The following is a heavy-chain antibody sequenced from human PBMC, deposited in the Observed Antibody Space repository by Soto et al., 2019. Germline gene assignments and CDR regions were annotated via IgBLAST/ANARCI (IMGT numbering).Heavy chain of an antibody. CDR3: ARHGESEGYSYGFDSYFDY. J-gene: IGHJ4*02. V-gene: IGHV4-39*01. Sequence: PSETLSLTCTVSGGSISSSSYYWGWVRQPPGKGLEWIGSIYYSGSTYYNPSLKSRVTISVDTSKNQFSLKLSSVTAADTAVYYCARHGESEGYSYGFDSYFDYWGQGTLVTVSS. CDR1: GGSISSSSYY. CDR2: IYYSGST. D-gene: IGHD5-18*01.